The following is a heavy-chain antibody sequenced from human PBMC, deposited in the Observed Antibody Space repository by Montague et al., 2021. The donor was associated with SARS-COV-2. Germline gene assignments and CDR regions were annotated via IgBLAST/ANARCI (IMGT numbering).Heavy chain of an antibody. CDR2: ICSSSSYI. CDR1: GFTFSSYS. CDR3: ARDPLDYGLWSSGSYYNAYYYYYGMDV. Sequence: SLRLSCAASGFTFSSYSMNWVRQAPGKGLEWVSSICSSSSYIYYADSVKGRFTISRDNAKNSLYLQMNSLRAEDTAVYYCARDPLDYGLWSSGSYYNAYYYYYGMDVWGQGTTVTVSS. J-gene: IGHJ6*02. D-gene: IGHD3-10*01. V-gene: IGHV3-21*01.